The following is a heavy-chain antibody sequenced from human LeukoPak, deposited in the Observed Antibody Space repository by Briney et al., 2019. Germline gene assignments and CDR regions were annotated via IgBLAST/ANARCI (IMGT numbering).Heavy chain of an antibody. CDR3: ARGTEQWELAQPLGY. J-gene: IGHJ4*02. V-gene: IGHV3-11*01. CDR2: ISSSGSTI. D-gene: IGHD1-26*01. CDR1: GFTFSDYY. Sequence: GSLRLSCAAAGFTFSDYYMSWIRQAPGKGLEWVSYISSSGSTIYYADSVKGRFTISRDNAKNSLYLQMNSLRAEDTAVYYCARGTEQWELAQPLGYWGQGTLVTVSS.